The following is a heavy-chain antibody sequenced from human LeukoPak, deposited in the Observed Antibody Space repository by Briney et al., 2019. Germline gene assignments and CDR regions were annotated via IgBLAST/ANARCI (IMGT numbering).Heavy chain of an antibody. CDR1: GGSVSSSSYY. Sequence: SETLSLTCTVSGGSVSSSSYYWGWIRQPPGKGLEWIGSIYYSGSTNYNPSLKSRVTISLDTPKNQFSLKLTSVTAADTAVYYCARVSRGTIDYWGQGTLVTVSS. V-gene: IGHV4-39*07. CDR2: IYYSGST. CDR3: ARVSRGTIDY. J-gene: IGHJ4*02.